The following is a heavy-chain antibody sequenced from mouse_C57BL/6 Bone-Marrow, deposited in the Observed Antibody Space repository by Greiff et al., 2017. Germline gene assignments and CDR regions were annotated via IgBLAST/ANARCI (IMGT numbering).Heavy chain of an antibody. Sequence: VQLQQSGAELVRPGASVKLSCTASGFNIKDDYMHWVKQRPEQGLEWIGWIDPENGDTEYASKFQGKATITADTSSNTAYLQLSSLTSEDTAVDYCTTITTLVYWYFDVWGTGTTVTVSS. J-gene: IGHJ1*03. CDR1: GFNIKDDY. V-gene: IGHV14-4*01. CDR3: TTITTLVYWYFDV. CDR2: IDPENGDT. D-gene: IGHD1-1*01.